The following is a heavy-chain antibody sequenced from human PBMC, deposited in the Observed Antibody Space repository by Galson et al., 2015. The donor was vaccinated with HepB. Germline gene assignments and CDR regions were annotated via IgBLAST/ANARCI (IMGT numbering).Heavy chain of an antibody. CDR1: GYSFTSYW. V-gene: IGHV5-10-1*01. D-gene: IGHD2-2*01. CDR2: IDPSDSYT. Sequence: QSGAEVKKPGESLRISCTGSGYSFTSYWISWVRQMPGKGLEWMGRIDPSDSYTNYSPSFQGHVTISADKSISTAYLQWSSLKASDTAMYYCARHLGPIVVVPASFNGGFDPWGQGTLVTVSS. J-gene: IGHJ5*02. CDR3: ARHLGPIVVVPASFNGGFDP.